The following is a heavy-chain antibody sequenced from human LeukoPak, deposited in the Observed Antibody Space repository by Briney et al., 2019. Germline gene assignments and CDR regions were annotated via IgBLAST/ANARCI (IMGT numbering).Heavy chain of an antibody. CDR3: ARDRFGGSCYEP. D-gene: IGHD3-10*01. Sequence: QPGGSLRLSCTASGFTFNNHYMTWVRQAPGKGLEWVANIKQDGSETFYLDSVKGRFTISRDNAKNSLYLQMNDVRAEDTAVYFCARDRFGGSCYEPWGQGTLVTVTS. J-gene: IGHJ5*02. CDR1: GFTFNNHY. CDR2: IKQDGSET. V-gene: IGHV3-7*04.